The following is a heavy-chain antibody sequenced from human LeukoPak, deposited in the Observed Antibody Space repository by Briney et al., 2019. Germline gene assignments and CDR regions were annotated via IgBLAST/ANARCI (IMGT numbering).Heavy chain of an antibody. Sequence: GGSLRLSCAASGFTFSSYAMSWVRQAPGKGLEWVSAISGSGGSTYYADSVKGRFTISRDNSKNTLYLQMNSLRAEDTAVYYRAKSGSSSWWSNWFDPWGQGTLVTVSS. J-gene: IGHJ5*02. CDR1: GFTFSSYA. V-gene: IGHV3-23*01. CDR3: AKSGSSSWWSNWFDP. CDR2: ISGSGGST. D-gene: IGHD6-13*01.